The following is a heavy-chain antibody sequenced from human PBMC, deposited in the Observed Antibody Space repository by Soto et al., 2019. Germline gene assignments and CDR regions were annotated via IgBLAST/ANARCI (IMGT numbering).Heavy chain of an antibody. CDR2: IKQDGSEK. Sequence: PGGSLRLSCAASGFTFSSYWMSWVRQAPGKGLEWVANIKQDGSEKYYVDSVKGRFTISRDNAKNPLYLQMNSLRAEDTAVYYCAREVRGGAFDIWGQGTMVTVS. CDR3: AREVRGGAFDI. CDR1: GFTFSSYW. D-gene: IGHD3-10*01. V-gene: IGHV3-7*03. J-gene: IGHJ3*02.